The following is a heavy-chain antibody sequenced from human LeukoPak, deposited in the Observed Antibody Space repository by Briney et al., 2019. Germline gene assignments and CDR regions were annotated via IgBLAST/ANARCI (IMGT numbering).Heavy chain of an antibody. CDR1: GFTFSSYA. Sequence: GGSLRLACAASGFTFSSYAMSWVRQAPGKGLEWVSAISGSGGSTYYADSVKGRFTISRDNSKNTLYLQMNSLRAEDTAVYYCAKRGYYGSESYSTFDYWGQGTLVTVSS. D-gene: IGHD3-10*01. CDR3: AKRGYYGSESYSTFDY. V-gene: IGHV3-23*01. J-gene: IGHJ4*02. CDR2: ISGSGGST.